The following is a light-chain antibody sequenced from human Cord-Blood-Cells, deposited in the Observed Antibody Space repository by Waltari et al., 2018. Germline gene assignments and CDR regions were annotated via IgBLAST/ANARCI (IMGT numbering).Light chain of an antibody. CDR1: TSNIGPGHD. CDR2: GNS. V-gene: IGLV1-40*01. CDR3: QAYDSSLSGWV. J-gene: IGLJ3*02. Sequence: QSALTQPPPVTGAPGQRGTISSPGTTSNIGPGHDVPRDQQLPGTAPKLLIYGNSNRPSGAPDRFSGTKSGTSASLASTGLQAEDEADYYCQAYDSSLSGWVFGGGTKLTVL.